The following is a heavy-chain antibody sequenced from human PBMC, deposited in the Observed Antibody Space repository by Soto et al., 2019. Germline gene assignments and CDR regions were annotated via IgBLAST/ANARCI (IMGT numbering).Heavy chain of an antibody. CDR3: ARDTKWRLMVYAIDY. V-gene: IGHV1-18*01. CDR2: ISAYNGNT. CDR1: GYTFTSYG. J-gene: IGHJ4*02. Sequence: ASVKVSCKASGYTFTSYGISWVRQAPGQGLEWMGWISAYNGNTNYAQKLQGRVTMTTDTSTSTAYMELRSLRSDDTAVYYCARDTKWRLMVYAIDYWGQGTMVPVSS. D-gene: IGHD2-8*01.